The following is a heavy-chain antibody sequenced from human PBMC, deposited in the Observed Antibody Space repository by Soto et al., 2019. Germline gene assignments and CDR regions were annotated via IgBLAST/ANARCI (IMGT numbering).Heavy chain of an antibody. V-gene: IGHV3-74*01. CDR1: GFTFSSYW. J-gene: IGHJ6*02. CDR3: ERWGGGSSWYYYYGMDV. CDR2: INSDGSST. Sequence: GGSLRLSCAASGFTFSSYWMHWVRQAPGKGLVWVSRINSDGSSTSYADSVKGRFTISRDNAKNTLYLQMNSLRAEDTAVYYCERWGGGSSWYYYYGMDVWGQGTTVTVSS. D-gene: IGHD6-13*01.